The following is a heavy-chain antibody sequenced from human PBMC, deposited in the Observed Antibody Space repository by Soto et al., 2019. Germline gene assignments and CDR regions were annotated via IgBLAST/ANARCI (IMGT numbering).Heavy chain of an antibody. CDR2: ISGSGGST. CDR3: AKEVRQQLAPFDY. Sequence: GGSRSLSCAAAGFTFSSYAMSWVRQAPGKGLEWVSAISGSGGSTYYADSVKGRFTISRDNSKNTLYLQMNSLRAEDTAVYYCAKEVRQQLAPFDYWGQGTLVTVSS. CDR1: GFTFSSYA. D-gene: IGHD6-13*01. V-gene: IGHV3-23*01. J-gene: IGHJ4*02.